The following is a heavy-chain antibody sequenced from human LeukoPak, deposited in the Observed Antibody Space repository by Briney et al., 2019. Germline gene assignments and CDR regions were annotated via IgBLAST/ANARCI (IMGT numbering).Heavy chain of an antibody. D-gene: IGHD3-10*01. Sequence: GGSLRLSCAASGFTFDDYGMSWVRQAPGKGLEWVSGINWNGGSTGYADSVKGRFTISRDNAKNSLYLQMNSLRAEDTAVYYCARGVYYYGSGSYDSWGQGTLVTVSS. CDR3: ARGVYYYGSGSYDS. V-gene: IGHV3-20*04. CDR1: GFTFDDYG. J-gene: IGHJ4*02. CDR2: INWNGGST.